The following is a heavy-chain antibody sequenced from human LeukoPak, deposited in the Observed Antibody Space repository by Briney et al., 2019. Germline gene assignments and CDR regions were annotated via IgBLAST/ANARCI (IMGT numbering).Heavy chain of an antibody. CDR3: ARAYCSSTSCYGYDY. CDR2: IWYDGSNK. CDR1: GFTFSSYG. Sequence: PGRSLRLSCAASGFTFSSYGMHWVRQAPGKGLEWVAVIWYDGSNKYYADSVKGRFTISRDNSKNTPYLQMNSLRAEDTAVYYCARAYCSSTSCYGYDYWGQGTLVTVSS. V-gene: IGHV3-33*01. D-gene: IGHD2-2*01. J-gene: IGHJ4*02.